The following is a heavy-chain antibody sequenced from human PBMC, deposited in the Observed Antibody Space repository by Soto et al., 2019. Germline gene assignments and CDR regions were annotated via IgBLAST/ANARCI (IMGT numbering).Heavy chain of an antibody. CDR1: GFTFDDHG. CDR2: ISWNSGSI. V-gene: IGHV3-9*01. J-gene: IGHJ4*02. D-gene: IGHD3-9*01. Sequence: VDLVESGGGLAQPGRSLRLSCVASGFTFDDHGMHWVRQIPGRGLEWVSGISWNSGSIGYAESVKGRFTIFRDNAKNSLYLEMSSLRQEDTALYYCVRDTSSGWHLKDHWGQGVQVSVSS. CDR3: VRDTSSGWHLKDH.